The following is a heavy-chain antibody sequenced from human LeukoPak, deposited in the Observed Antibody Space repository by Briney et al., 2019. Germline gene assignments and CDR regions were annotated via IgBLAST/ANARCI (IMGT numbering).Heavy chain of an antibody. D-gene: IGHD3-10*01. J-gene: IGHJ4*02. Sequence: GGSLRLSCAASGFTFSSYSMNWVRQAPGKGLEWVSSISGSSSYIYYADSVKGRFTISRDNAKNSLYLQMNSLRAEDTAVYYCAKEGYYGSGRGSFDYWGQGTLVTVSS. CDR3: AKEGYYGSGRGSFDY. CDR2: ISGSSSYI. CDR1: GFTFSSYS. V-gene: IGHV3-21*01.